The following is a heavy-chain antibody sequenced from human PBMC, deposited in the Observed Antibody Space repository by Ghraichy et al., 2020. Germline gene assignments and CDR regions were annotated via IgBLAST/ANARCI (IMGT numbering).Heavy chain of an antibody. V-gene: IGHV3-23*01. CDR2: IRYSGADT. D-gene: IGHD3-16*01. CDR1: SKEG. J-gene: IGHJ2*01. CDR3: AKAGEQNGDFWYFDL. Sequence: SKEGRSWVRQAPGRGLEGVSAIRYSGADTHSADSVKGRFTISRDNPKNTLSLQMNSLRAEDTAVYYCAKAGEQNGDFWYFDLWGRGTLVTVSS.